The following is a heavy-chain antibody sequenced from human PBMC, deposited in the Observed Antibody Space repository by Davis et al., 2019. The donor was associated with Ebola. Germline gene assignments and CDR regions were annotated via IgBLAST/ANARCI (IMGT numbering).Heavy chain of an antibody. Sequence: GESLKISCAASGFTFSSYAMNWVRQAPGKGLEWVSAISGSGGSTYYADSVKGRFTISRDNSKNTLYLQMNSLRAEDTAVYYCTRHSRLYYYGMDVWGQGTTVTVSS. J-gene: IGHJ6*02. CDR2: ISGSGGST. CDR3: TRHSRLYYYGMDV. V-gene: IGHV3-23*01. D-gene: IGHD2/OR15-2a*01. CDR1: GFTFSSYA.